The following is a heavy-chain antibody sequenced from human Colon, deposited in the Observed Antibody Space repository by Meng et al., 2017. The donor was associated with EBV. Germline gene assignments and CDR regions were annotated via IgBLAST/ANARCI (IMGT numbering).Heavy chain of an antibody. D-gene: IGHD3-10*01. Sequence: QVQLRAPGPALVNPSWSLSPPCAVSVDSIINHNWRACDRQPPGKALEWIGDIPHRGSSAYNPSLKSRVSMSIDKSKNQFSLKLTSVTAAETAVYHCLRGSGGSVWGQGTLVTVSS. CDR1: VDSIINHNW. CDR2: IPHRGSS. CDR3: LRGSGGSV. V-gene: IGHV4-4*02. J-gene: IGHJ1*01.